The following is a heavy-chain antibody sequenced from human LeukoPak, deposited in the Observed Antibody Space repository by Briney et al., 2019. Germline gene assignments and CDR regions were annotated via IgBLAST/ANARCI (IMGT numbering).Heavy chain of an antibody. J-gene: IGHJ4*02. Sequence: PGGSLRLSCAASGFTFSSNAMSWVRQAPAPALERVSAISGSGGSTYYADSAKGRFTISRDNSKNTLYLQMNSLRAEDTAVYYCANSASTLGYGDYPRGWGQGTLVTVSS. V-gene: IGHV3-23*01. CDR3: ANSASTLGYGDYPRG. D-gene: IGHD4-17*01. CDR1: GFTFSSNA. CDR2: ISGSGGST.